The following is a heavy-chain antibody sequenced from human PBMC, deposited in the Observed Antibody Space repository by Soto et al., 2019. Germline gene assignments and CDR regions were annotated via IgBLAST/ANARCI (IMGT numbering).Heavy chain of an antibody. J-gene: IGHJ4*02. V-gene: IGHV4-39*01. CDR1: GGSISSSSYF. CDR2: IYYSGST. D-gene: IGHD3-3*01. Sequence: PSETLSLTCTVSGGSISSSSYFWGWIRQPPGKGLEWIGTIYYSGSTYYNSSLKSRITMSVDTSKNQFSLKLSSVTAADTAVYYCARHSVEGRANYFDFWDQGTLVTVSS. CDR3: ARHSVEGRANYFDF.